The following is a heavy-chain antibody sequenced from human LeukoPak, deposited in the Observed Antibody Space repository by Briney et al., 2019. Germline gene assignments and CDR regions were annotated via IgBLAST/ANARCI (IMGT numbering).Heavy chain of an antibody. D-gene: IGHD1-26*01. Sequence: PGGSLRLSCAASGFTFSSYGMHWVRQAPGKGLEWVAFIRYDGSNKYYADSVKGRFTISRDNSKNTLYLLMNSLRAEDTAVYYCAKDRGSYYDIDYWGQGTLVTVSS. CDR2: IRYDGSNK. J-gene: IGHJ4*02. V-gene: IGHV3-30*02. CDR3: AKDRGSYYDIDY. CDR1: GFTFSSYG.